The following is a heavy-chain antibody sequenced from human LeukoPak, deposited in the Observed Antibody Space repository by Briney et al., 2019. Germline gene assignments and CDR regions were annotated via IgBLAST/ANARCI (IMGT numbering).Heavy chain of an antibody. J-gene: IGHJ4*02. CDR2: IYHSGST. CDR1: GYSISSGYY. V-gene: IGHV4-38-2*02. CDR3: ARSGYSGYDYFDY. D-gene: IGHD5-12*01. Sequence: SETLSLTCTVSGYSISSGYYWGWIRQPPGKGLEWIGSIYHSGSTYYSPSLKSRVTISVDTSKNQFSLKLSSVTAADTAVYYCARSGYSGYDYFDYWGQGTLVTVSS.